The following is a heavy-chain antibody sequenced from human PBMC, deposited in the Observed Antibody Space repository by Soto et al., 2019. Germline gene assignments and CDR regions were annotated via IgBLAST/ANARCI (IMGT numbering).Heavy chain of an antibody. V-gene: IGHV1-46*01. Sequence: QVQLVQSGAEVKKPGASVKVSCKASGYTFTSYYMHWVRQAPGQGLEWMGIINPSGGSTSYAQKFQGRVTMTRDTSTSTVYMELSSLRSEDTAVYYCARKGASWVRGVGGWFDPWGQGTLVTVSS. CDR1: GYTFTSYY. CDR3: ARKGASWVRGVGGWFDP. J-gene: IGHJ5*02. CDR2: INPSGGST. D-gene: IGHD3-10*01.